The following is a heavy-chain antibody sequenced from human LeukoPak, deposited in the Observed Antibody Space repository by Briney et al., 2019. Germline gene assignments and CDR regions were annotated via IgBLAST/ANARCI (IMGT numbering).Heavy chain of an antibody. CDR2: IRGDGSMT. J-gene: IGHJ4*02. Sequence: PGGSLRLSCAASEFTFSAYWMHWVRQAPGKALVWVSRIRGDGSMTNYADSVKGRFTISRDNAKNTLYLQMNSLRLEDTAVYYCARENLAAAADYWGQGTVVTVSS. D-gene: IGHD6-25*01. CDR1: EFTFSAYW. CDR3: ARENLAAAADY. V-gene: IGHV3-74*01.